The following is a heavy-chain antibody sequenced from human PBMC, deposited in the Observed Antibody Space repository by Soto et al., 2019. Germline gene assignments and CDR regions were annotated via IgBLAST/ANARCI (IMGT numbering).Heavy chain of an antibody. CDR3: ASMGDVSYSYCGVDV. CDR1: GYSFTRYG. D-gene: IGHD3-16*01. CDR2: ISGYNANT. J-gene: IGHJ6*01. V-gene: IGHV1-18*01. Sequence: QVQLVQSGAEVKKPGASVKVSCKASGYSFTRYGISWVRQAPGQGLEWMGWISGYNANTNYPENLQGRVTMTTDTTTSTAYVEVRNRISDDRAGYCWASMGDVSYSYCGVDVSGQGTTVTVSP.